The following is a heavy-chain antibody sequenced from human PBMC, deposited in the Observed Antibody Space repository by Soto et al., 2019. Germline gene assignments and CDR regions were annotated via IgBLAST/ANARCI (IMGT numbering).Heavy chain of an antibody. V-gene: IGHV3-74*01. Sequence: VQLVESGGDLVQPGGSLRLSCAASGFTFNTYWMHWVRQAPGKGLVWVSRINSDGSRTNYADSVKGRFTISRDNAKNTLYLQMKSLRAEDTAVYYCASTVQGVNYYYMDVWGKGTTVSVSS. J-gene: IGHJ6*03. D-gene: IGHD3-10*01. CDR3: ASTVQGVNYYYMDV. CDR1: GFTFNTYW. CDR2: INSDGSRT.